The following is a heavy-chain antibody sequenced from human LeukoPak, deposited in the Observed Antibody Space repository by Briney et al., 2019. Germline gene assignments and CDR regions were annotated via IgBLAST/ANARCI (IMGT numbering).Heavy chain of an antibody. CDR1: GGSISSSSYY. CDR2: IYYSGST. D-gene: IGHD5-24*01. V-gene: IGHV4-39*01. Sequence: SETLSLTCTVSGGSISSSSYYWGWIRQPPGKGLEWIGSIYYSGSTYYNPSLKSRVTISVDTSKNQFSLKLSSVTAADTAVYYCARHASGERRLLVSSPDAFDIWSQGTMVTVSS. CDR3: ARHASGERRLLVSSPDAFDI. J-gene: IGHJ3*02.